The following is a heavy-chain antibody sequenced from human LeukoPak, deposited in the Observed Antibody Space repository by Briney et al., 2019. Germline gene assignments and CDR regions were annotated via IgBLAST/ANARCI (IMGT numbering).Heavy chain of an antibody. D-gene: IGHD3-10*02. CDR1: GGPISSGSYY. Sequence: SETLSLTCTVSGGPISSGSYYWSWIRQPAGKGLEWIGRIYTSGSTNYNPSPKSRVTISVDTSKNQFSLKLSSVTAADTAVYYCATLNYYVDAFDIWGQGTMVTVSS. CDR2: IYTSGST. CDR3: ATLNYYVDAFDI. J-gene: IGHJ3*02. V-gene: IGHV4-61*02.